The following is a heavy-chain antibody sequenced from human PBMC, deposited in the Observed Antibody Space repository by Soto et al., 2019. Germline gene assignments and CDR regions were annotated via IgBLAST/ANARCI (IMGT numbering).Heavy chain of an antibody. V-gene: IGHV3-33*08. Sequence: QVHLVESGGGVVQPGGSLRLSCAGSGSTFSDYGMHWVRQAPGKGLEWVAVLWYDGSGEYYTDSVRGRFTISRVNSKNTLYPQMNNLRDEDTGVYYCARDSVRFLEHFSKDYFDYWGQGTRVTVSS. J-gene: IGHJ4*02. CDR1: GSTFSDYG. D-gene: IGHD3-3*01. CDR3: ARDSVRFLEHFSKDYFDY. CDR2: LWYDGSGE.